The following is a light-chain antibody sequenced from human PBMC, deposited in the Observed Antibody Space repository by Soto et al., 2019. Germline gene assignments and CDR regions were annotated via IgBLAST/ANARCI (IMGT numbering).Light chain of an antibody. CDR1: SHNIGIIY. J-gene: IGLJ7*01. CDR2: RNS. Sequence: QAVLTQPPSASGNPGQTVTISCSGSSHNIGIIYVYWYQHLPGTAPKLLIYRNSQRPSGIPGRFSGSKSGTSAYRAISGVRSEDEADYYCAAWDDSLGSHAVFGGGTQLTVL. CDR3: AAWDDSLGSHAV. V-gene: IGLV1-47*01.